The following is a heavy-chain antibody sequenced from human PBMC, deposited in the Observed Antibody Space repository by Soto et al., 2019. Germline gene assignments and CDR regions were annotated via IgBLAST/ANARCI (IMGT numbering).Heavy chain of an antibody. CDR2: IYYSGST. D-gene: IGHD6-13*01. CDR3: AREANYRYSSSWYEWIWFDP. CDR1: GGSISSGGYY. Sequence: SETLSLTCTVSGGSISSGGYYWSWIRQHPGKGLEWIGYIYYSGSTYYNPSLKSRVTISVDTSKNQFSLKLSSVTAADTAVYYCAREANYRYSSSWYEWIWFDPWGQGTLVTVSS. V-gene: IGHV4-31*03. J-gene: IGHJ5*02.